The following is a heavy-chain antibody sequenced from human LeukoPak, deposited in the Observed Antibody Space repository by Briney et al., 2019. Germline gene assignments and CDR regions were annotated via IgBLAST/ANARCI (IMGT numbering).Heavy chain of an antibody. D-gene: IGHD2-21*02. J-gene: IGHJ6*03. CDR3: ARDRVVTAILYYYYHMDV. CDR2: IYYSGST. V-gene: IGHV4-39*07. CDR1: GGSISSSSYY. Sequence: KASETLSLTCTVSGGSISSSSYYWGWIRQPPGKGVEWIGSIYYSGSTYYNPSLKSRVTISVDTSKNQFSLKLSSVTAADTAVYYCARDRVVTAILYYYYHMDVWGKGTTVTVSS.